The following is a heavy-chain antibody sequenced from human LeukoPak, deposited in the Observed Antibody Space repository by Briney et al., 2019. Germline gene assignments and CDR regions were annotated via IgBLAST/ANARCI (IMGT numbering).Heavy chain of an antibody. J-gene: IGHJ4*02. CDR1: GGSFSGYY. CDR2: INHSGST. D-gene: IGHD3-9*01. V-gene: IGHV4-34*01. Sequence: SETLSLTCAVYGGSFSGYYWSWIRQPPGKGLEWIGEINHSGSTNYNPSLKSRVTISVDTSQNQFSLKLSSVTAADTAVYYCARVMTGYYSPRRQGTADPFDYWGQGTLVTVSS. CDR3: ARVMTGYYSPRRQGTADPFDY.